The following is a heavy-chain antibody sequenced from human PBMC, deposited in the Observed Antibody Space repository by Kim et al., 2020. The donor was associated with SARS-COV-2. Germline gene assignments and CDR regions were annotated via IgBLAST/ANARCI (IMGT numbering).Heavy chain of an antibody. D-gene: IGHD2-2*02. CDR1: GFTFSSYG. Sequence: GSLRLSCAASGFTFSSYGMHWVRQAPGKGLEWVAVISYDGSNKYYADSVKGRFTISRDNSKNTLYLQMNSLRAEDTAVYYCAKDRYPEDGPVYYFDYWGQGTLVTVSS. CDR2: ISYDGSNK. J-gene: IGHJ4*02. CDR3: AKDRYPEDGPVYYFDY. V-gene: IGHV3-30*18.